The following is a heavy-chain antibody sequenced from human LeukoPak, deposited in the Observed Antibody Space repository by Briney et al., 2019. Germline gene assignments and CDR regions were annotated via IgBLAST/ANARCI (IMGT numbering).Heavy chain of an antibody. D-gene: IGHD3-16*01. CDR1: GFSLSTYS. CDR3: ATAPHGASDYIDV. J-gene: IGHJ6*03. CDR2: ISVSGVI. Sequence: GGSLRLSCAASGFSLSTYSLNWVRQTPGKGLERVSYISVSGVIHYADSVKGRFIISRDNGRNSLSLQMNRLRAGDTGVYFCATAPHGASDYIDVWGRGTTVSVSS. V-gene: IGHV3-48*01.